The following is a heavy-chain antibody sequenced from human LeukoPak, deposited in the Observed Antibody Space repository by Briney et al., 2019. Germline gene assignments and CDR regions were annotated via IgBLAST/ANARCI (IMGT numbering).Heavy chain of an antibody. CDR1: GGSISSGSYY. CDR2: IYTSGST. Sequence: PSQTLSLTCTVSGGSISSGSYYWSWIRQPAGKELEWIGRIYTSGSTNYNPSLKSRVTISVDTSKNQFSLKLSSVTAADTAVYYCARATGYYYYYYYMDVWGKGTTVTVSS. D-gene: IGHD3-9*01. V-gene: IGHV4-61*02. CDR3: ARATGYYYYYYYMDV. J-gene: IGHJ6*03.